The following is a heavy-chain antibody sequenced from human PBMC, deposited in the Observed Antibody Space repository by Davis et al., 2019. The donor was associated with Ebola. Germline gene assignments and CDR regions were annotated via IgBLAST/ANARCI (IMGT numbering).Heavy chain of an antibody. Sequence: SETLSLTCAVSGGSISSSNWWSWVRPPPGKGLEWIGEIYHSGSTNYNPSLKSRVTISVDKSKNQFSLKLSSVTAADTAVYYCARDDYGDYYYGMDVWGQGTTVTVSS. CDR2: IYHSGST. CDR3: ARDDYGDYYYGMDV. J-gene: IGHJ6*02. D-gene: IGHD4-17*01. V-gene: IGHV4-4*02. CDR1: GGSISSSNW.